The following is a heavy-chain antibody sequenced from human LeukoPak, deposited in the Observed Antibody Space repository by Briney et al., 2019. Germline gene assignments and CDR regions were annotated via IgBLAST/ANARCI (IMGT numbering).Heavy chain of an antibody. D-gene: IGHD1-1*01. V-gene: IGHV3-30*04. J-gene: IGHJ3*02. CDR1: GFTFSSYA. Sequence: GGSLRLSCAASGFTFSSYAMPWVRQAPGKGLEWVAVISYDGSNKYYADSVKGRFTISRDNSKNTLYLQMNSLRAEDTAVYYCARDPAWKLERPWDDAFDIWGQGTMVNVSS. CDR2: ISYDGSNK. CDR3: ARDPAWKLERPWDDAFDI.